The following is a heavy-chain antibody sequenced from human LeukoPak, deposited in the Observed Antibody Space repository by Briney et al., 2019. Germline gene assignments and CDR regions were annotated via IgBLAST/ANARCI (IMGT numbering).Heavy chain of an antibody. D-gene: IGHD1-26*01. CDR1: GGSISSHY. CDR2: IYYSGST. J-gene: IGHJ1*01. CDR3: ASGSYYATYFQH. V-gene: IGHV4-59*11. Sequence: PSETLSLTCTVSGGSISSHYWSWLRQPPGKGLEWIGYIYYSGSTNYNPSLKSRVTISVDTSKNQFSLKLSSATAADTAVYYCASGSYYATYFQHWGQGTLVTVSS.